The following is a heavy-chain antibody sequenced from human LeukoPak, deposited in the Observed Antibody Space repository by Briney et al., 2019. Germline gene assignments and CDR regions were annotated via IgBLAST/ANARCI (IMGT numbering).Heavy chain of an antibody. V-gene: IGHV5-51*01. Sequence: GESLKISCKGSGYSFTSYWIGWVRQMPGKGLEWLGIIYPGDSDTRYSPSFQGQVTISADKSISTAYLQWSSLKASDTAMYYCARQHSSSSGWFDPWGQGTLVTVSS. D-gene: IGHD6-6*01. CDR3: ARQHSSSSGWFDP. CDR1: GYSFTSYW. CDR2: IYPGDSDT. J-gene: IGHJ5*02.